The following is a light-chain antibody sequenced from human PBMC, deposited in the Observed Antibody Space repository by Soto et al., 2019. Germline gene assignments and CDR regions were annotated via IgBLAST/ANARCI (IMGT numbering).Light chain of an antibody. CDR3: QQADSFPLT. Sequence: DIQMTQSPSSVSASIGDTATITCRASQDISTLLAWYQQKPGKAPKLLLYGASTLESGVPSRFSGRGSGTDFTLTISRLQPEDFATYFCQQADSFPLTFGGGTRVEIK. V-gene: IGKV1D-12*01. J-gene: IGKJ4*01. CDR1: QDISTL. CDR2: GAS.